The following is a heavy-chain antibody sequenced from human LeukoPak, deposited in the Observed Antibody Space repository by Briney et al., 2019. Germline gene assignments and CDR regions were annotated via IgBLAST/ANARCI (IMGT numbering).Heavy chain of an antibody. V-gene: IGHV4-39*01. J-gene: IGHJ6*03. CDR2: IYYSGST. D-gene: IGHD4-11*01. Sequence: PSETLSLTCTVSGGSITSSSYYWGWIRQPPGKGLEWIGTIYYSGSTYYNPSLKSRVTISVDTSKNQFSLKLSSVTAADTAVYYCARQTTTYYYYYMDVWGKGTTVTVSS. CDR3: ARQTTTYYYYYMDV. CDR1: GGSITSSSYY.